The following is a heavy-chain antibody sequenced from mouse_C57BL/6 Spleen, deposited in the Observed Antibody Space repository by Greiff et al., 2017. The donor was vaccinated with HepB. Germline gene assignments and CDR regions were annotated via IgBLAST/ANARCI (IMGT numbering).Heavy chain of an antibody. CDR1: GYTFTSYW. Sequence: QVQLKQPGAELVKPGASVKLSCKASGYTFTSYWMHWVKQRPGQGLEWIGMIHPNSGSTNYNEKFKSKATLTVDKSSSTAYMQLSSLTSEDSAVYYCARGYYGSSYKGNFDYWGQGTTLTVSS. CDR2: IHPNSGST. CDR3: ARGYYGSSYKGNFDY. J-gene: IGHJ2*01. V-gene: IGHV1-64*01. D-gene: IGHD1-1*01.